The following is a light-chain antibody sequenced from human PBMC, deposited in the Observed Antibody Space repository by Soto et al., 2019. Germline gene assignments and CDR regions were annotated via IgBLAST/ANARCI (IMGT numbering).Light chain of an antibody. Sequence: QSALTQPASVSGSPGQSITISCTGSGSDIGAYNYVSWYQQYPGKAPKLLIHGVTRRPSGVSSRFSASKSAYTASLTISGLQAEDEANYYCSSFTTSYFYVFGPGTKLTVL. CDR1: GSDIGAYNY. CDR2: GVT. V-gene: IGLV2-14*01. J-gene: IGLJ1*01. CDR3: SSFTTSYFYV.